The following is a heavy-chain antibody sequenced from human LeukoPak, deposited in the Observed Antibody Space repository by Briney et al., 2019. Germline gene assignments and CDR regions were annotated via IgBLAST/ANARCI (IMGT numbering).Heavy chain of an antibody. CDR1: GYTFTGYY. J-gene: IGHJ5*02. CDR2: INPNSGGT. V-gene: IGHV1-2*02. Sequence: ASVKVSCKASGYTFTGYYMHWVRQAPGQGLEWMGWINPNSGGTNYAQKFQGRVTMTRDTSISTAYMELSRLRSDDTAVYYCARDLVDTAMIANWFDPWGQGTLVIFSS. CDR3: ARDLVDTAMIANWFDP. D-gene: IGHD5-18*01.